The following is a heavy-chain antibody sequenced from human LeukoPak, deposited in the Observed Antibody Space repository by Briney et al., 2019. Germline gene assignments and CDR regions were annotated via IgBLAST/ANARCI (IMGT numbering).Heavy chain of an antibody. CDR3: ARRTHGVYCSSTSCYAGAFDI. J-gene: IGHJ3*02. D-gene: IGHD2-2*01. Sequence: AETLSLTCTVSGGSISSYYGIWIRQPPGKGLEWIGYIYYSGSTNYNPSLKSRVTISVDTSKYQFSLKLSSVTAADTAVYYCARRTHGVYCSSTSCYAGAFDIWGQGTMVTVSS. CDR2: IYYSGST. CDR1: GGSISSYY. V-gene: IGHV4-59*08.